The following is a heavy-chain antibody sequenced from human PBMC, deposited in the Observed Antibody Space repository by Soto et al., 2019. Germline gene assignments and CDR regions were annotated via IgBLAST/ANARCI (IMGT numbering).Heavy chain of an antibody. Sequence: EVQLVESGGGLVQPGGSLRLSCAASGFTFSSYWMSWVRQAPGKGLEWVANIKQDGSEKYYVDSVKGRFTISRDNAKNSLYLQMNSLRAEDTAVYYCARDQGGERYFDWLPKTYSDYWGQGTLVTVSS. V-gene: IGHV3-7*05. CDR3: ARDQGGERYFDWLPKTYSDY. CDR1: GFTFSSYW. J-gene: IGHJ4*02. D-gene: IGHD3-9*01. CDR2: IKQDGSEK.